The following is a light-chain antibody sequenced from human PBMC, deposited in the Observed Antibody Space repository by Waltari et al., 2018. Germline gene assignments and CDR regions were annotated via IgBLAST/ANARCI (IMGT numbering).Light chain of an antibody. J-gene: IGLJ2*01. Sequence: QSALTQPASVSGCPGQSITISCTGTSSDIGSYNYVSWYQQHPGKAPKTIIFDVANRPSVVSKRFAGSKSGNTASLTISGLQAEEAADYFRASYMDTATRDLFGGGTSLTVL. CDR2: DVA. CDR3: ASYMDTATRDL. CDR1: SSDIGSYNY. V-gene: IGLV2-14*03.